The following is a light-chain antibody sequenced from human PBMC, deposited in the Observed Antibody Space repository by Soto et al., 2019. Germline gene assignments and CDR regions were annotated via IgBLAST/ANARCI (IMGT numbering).Light chain of an antibody. CDR1: QSVLYSSNNKNY. Sequence: DIVMTQSPDSLAVSLGERATINCKSSQSVLYSSNNKNYLTWYQQKPGQPPTLLIYWASTRESGVPDRFSGSGSGTDFPLTISSLQAEDVAVYDCQNYYSSPYTFGQGTKLEVK. CDR3: QNYYSSPYT. J-gene: IGKJ2*01. CDR2: WAS. V-gene: IGKV4-1*01.